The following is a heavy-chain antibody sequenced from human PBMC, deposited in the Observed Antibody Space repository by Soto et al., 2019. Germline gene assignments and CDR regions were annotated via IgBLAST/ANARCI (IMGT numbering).Heavy chain of an antibody. Sequence: QVQLVQSGAEVKKPGASVKVSCKASGYTFTSYGISWVRQAPGQGLEWMGWISAYNGNTNYAQKLQGRVTMTTDTCTSAAYMELRILRSDATAVYYCARDPEWDDAFDIWGQGTMVTVSS. D-gene: IGHD1-26*01. J-gene: IGHJ3*02. V-gene: IGHV1-18*01. CDR1: GYTFTSYG. CDR3: ARDPEWDDAFDI. CDR2: ISAYNGNT.